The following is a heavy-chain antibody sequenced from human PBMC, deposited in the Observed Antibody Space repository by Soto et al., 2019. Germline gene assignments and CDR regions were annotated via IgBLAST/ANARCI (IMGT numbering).Heavy chain of an antibody. J-gene: IGHJ4*02. CDR1: CVSIRSYY. CDR3: ASSHYDYIWGSHGTFDY. Sequence: SETLYLTCTVSCVSIRSYYWSCIRQPPGKGLEWIGYIYYSGSTNYNPSLKSRVTISVDTSKNQFSLKLSSVTAADTAVYYCASSHYDYIWGSHGTFDYWGQGTLVTLSS. V-gene: IGHV4-59*01. D-gene: IGHD3-16*01. CDR2: IYYSGST.